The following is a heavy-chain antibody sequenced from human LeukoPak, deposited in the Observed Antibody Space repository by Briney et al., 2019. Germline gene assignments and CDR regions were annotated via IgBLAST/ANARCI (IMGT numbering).Heavy chain of an antibody. Sequence: RASVKVSCKASGGTFSSYAISWVRQAPGQGLEWMGRIIPILGIANYAQKFQGRVTITADKSTSTAYMELSSLRSEDTAVYYCARDRWSLLATPDAFDIWGQGTMVTVSS. J-gene: IGHJ3*02. CDR2: IIPILGIA. CDR1: GGTFSSYA. V-gene: IGHV1-69*04. CDR3: ARDRWSLLATPDAFDI. D-gene: IGHD3-22*01.